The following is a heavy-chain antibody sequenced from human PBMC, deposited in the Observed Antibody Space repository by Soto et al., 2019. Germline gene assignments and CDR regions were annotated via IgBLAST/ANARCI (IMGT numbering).Heavy chain of an antibody. Sequence: SETLSLTCTVSGGSISSGGYYWSWIRKHPGKGLEWIGYIYYSGSTYYNPSLKSRVTISVDTSKNQFSLKLSSVTAADTAVYYCARGIYYGPPSYSYYYYYGMDVWGQGTTVTVSS. CDR2: IYYSGST. D-gene: IGHD3-10*01. V-gene: IGHV4-31*03. CDR1: GGSISSGGYY. CDR3: ARGIYYGPPSYSYYYYYGMDV. J-gene: IGHJ6*02.